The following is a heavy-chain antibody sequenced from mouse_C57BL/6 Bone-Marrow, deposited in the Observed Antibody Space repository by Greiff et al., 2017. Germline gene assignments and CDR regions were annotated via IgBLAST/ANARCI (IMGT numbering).Heavy chain of an antibody. Sequence: QVQLQQPGAELVKPGASVKLSCKASGYTFTSYWMQWVKQRPGQGLEWIGEIDPSDSYTNYNQKFKGKATLTVDPSASTAYMQLSSLTSEDSAVYYCAREYYYYGSSPFAYWGQGTLVTVSA. CDR2: IDPSDSYT. V-gene: IGHV1-50*01. CDR3: AREYYYYGSSPFAY. J-gene: IGHJ3*01. CDR1: GYTFTSYW. D-gene: IGHD1-1*01.